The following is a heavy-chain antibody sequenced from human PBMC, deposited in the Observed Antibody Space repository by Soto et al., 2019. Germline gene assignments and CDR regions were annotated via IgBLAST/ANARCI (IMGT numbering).Heavy chain of an antibody. Sequence: QVQLQESGPGLVKPSQTLSLTCTVSGGSISSGGFYWSWIRQHPGKGLEWIGHIFYSGSTYYTPSLRSRVPMSVDTSKNQFSLRLTSVTAADTAVYYCARDGYGDSALGHHNAVDIWGQGTMVTVSS. CDR2: IFYSGST. CDR3: ARDGYGDSALGHHNAVDI. J-gene: IGHJ3*02. V-gene: IGHV4-31*03. CDR1: GGSISSGGFY. D-gene: IGHD2-21*02.